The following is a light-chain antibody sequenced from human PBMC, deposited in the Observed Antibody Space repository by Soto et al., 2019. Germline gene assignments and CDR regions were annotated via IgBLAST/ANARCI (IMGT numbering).Light chain of an antibody. V-gene: IGKV3D-15*01. Sequence: EIVMTQSPATLSVSPVERATLSCRASQSVSSNLAWYQQKPGQAPRLLIYAVSTRATGIPARFSATGSGTEFTLTISSLQSEDFAVYYCQQHNNWPLTFGQGTRVE. CDR1: QSVSSN. J-gene: IGKJ5*01. CDR3: QQHNNWPLT. CDR2: AVS.